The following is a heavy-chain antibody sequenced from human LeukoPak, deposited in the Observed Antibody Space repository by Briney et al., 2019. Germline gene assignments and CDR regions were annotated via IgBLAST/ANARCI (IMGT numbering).Heavy chain of an antibody. CDR1: GGTFSSYA. CDR3: ARVRSPYYYDSSGYYFQAFDI. V-gene: IGHV1-69*05. D-gene: IGHD3-22*01. J-gene: IGHJ3*02. Sequence: SVKVSCKASGGTFSSYAISWVRQAPGQGLEWMGGIIPIFGTANYAHKFQGRVTITTDESKNTAYMELSSLRSEHTAVYYCARVRSPYYYDSSGYYFQAFDIWGQGTMVTVSS. CDR2: IIPIFGTA.